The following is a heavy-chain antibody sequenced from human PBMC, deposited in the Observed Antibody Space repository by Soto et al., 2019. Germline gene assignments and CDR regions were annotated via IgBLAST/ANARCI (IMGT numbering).Heavy chain of an antibody. D-gene: IGHD3-22*01. J-gene: IGHJ4*02. CDR2: IIPIFGTA. Sequence: SVKVSCKASGGTFSSYAISWVRQAPGQGLEWMGGIIPIFGTANYAQKFQGRVTITADESTSTAYMELSSLRSEDTAVYYCAGDHEGDYDSSGYYLLNWGQGTLVTVSS. CDR1: GGTFSSYA. V-gene: IGHV1-69*13. CDR3: AGDHEGDYDSSGYYLLN.